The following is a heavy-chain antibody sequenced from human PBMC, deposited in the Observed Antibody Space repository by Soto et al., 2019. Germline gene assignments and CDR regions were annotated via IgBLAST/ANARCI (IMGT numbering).Heavy chain of an antibody. CDR1: GGSISSTDYY. CDR2: IHNSGSA. Sequence: SETLSLTCSVSGGSISSTDYYWTWIRQPPGKGLEWIGYIHNSGSAYYNPSLKRQSTISIDTSKNQVSLKLSSVTAADTAVYYCARVDFYDSSGQYNFDYWGQGTLVTVSS. CDR3: ARVDFYDSSGQYNFDY. J-gene: IGHJ4*02. V-gene: IGHV4-30-4*01. D-gene: IGHD3-22*01.